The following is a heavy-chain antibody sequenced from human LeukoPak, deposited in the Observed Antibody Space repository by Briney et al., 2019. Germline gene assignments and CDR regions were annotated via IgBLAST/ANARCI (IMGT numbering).Heavy chain of an antibody. J-gene: IGHJ4*02. CDR2: IKQDGSET. CDR3: ARGRYSGYMYYFDY. CDR1: GFTFSRYW. D-gene: IGHD5-12*01. V-gene: IGHV3-7*01. Sequence: GGSLRLSCAASGFTFSRYWMTWVRQAPGKGLEWVANIKQDGSETYCVDAVKGRFTISRDNAKNSLYLQMNSLRVDDTAVYFCARGRYSGYMYYFDYWGQGTLVTVSS.